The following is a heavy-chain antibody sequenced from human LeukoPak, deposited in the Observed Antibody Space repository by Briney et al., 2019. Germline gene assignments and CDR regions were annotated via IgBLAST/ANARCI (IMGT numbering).Heavy chain of an antibody. CDR3: ARHKGHSSSFHWRGYYYGMDV. J-gene: IGHJ6*02. CDR1: GGSISSYY. V-gene: IGHV4-59*08. Sequence: SETLSLTCTVSGGSISSYYWSWIRQPPGKGLEWIGYTYYSGSTNYNPSLKSRVTISVDTSKNQFSLKLSSVTAADTAVYYCARHKGHSSSFHWRGYYYGMDVWGQGTTVTVSS. CDR2: TYYSGST. D-gene: IGHD6-6*01.